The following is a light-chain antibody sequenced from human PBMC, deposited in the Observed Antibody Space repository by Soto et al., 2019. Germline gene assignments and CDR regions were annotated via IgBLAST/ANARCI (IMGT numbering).Light chain of an antibody. V-gene: IGKV3-11*01. CDR3: QQRSKSIN. J-gene: IGKJ4*01. CDR2: DAS. CDR1: QSINNF. Sequence: EIVLTQSPATLSLSPGERATLSCRASQSINNFLTWYQQKPGQAPRLLIYDASNSATGIPARFSGSGSGTDFTLTISSLEPEDFAVYYFQQRSKSINFGGGTQVEVK.